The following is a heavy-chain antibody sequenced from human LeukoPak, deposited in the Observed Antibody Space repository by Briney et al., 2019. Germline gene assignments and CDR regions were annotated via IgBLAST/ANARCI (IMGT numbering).Heavy chain of an antibody. Sequence: ASVKISCKASGYTFTGYYMHWVRQAPGQGLEWMGWINPNSGGTNYAQKLQGRVTMTTDTSTSTAYMELRSLRSDDTAVYYCARDPDYYYYMDVWGKGTTVTVSS. CDR2: INPNSGGT. J-gene: IGHJ6*03. V-gene: IGHV1-2*02. CDR3: ARDPDYYYYMDV. CDR1: GYTFTGYY.